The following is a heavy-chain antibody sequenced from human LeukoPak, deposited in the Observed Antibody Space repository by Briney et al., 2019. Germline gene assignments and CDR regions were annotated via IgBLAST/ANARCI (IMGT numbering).Heavy chain of an antibody. Sequence: GGSLRLSCAASGFTVSSNYMSWVRQAPGKGLEWVSVIYNVGSTYYADSVKGRFTISRDNSKNTLYLRMNSRRAEDTAVYYCASCDLHCNYFDYWGQGTLVTVSS. CDR3: ASCDLHCNYFDY. CDR2: IYNVGST. J-gene: IGHJ4*02. V-gene: IGHV3-53*01. D-gene: IGHD2-21*02. CDR1: GFTVSSNY.